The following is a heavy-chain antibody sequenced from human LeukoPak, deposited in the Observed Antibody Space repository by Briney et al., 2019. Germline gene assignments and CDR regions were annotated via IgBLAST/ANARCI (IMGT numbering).Heavy chain of an antibody. CDR3: ARAEHYDYVWGSYRKFNYSDY. Sequence: PSETLSLTCAVYGGSFSGYYWSWIRQPPGKGLEWIGEINHSGSTNYNPSLKSRVTISVDTSKNQFSLKLSSVTAADTAVYYCARAEHYDYVWGSYRKFNYSDYWGQGTLVTVSS. V-gene: IGHV4-34*01. D-gene: IGHD3-16*02. CDR2: INHSGST. CDR1: GGSFSGYY. J-gene: IGHJ4*02.